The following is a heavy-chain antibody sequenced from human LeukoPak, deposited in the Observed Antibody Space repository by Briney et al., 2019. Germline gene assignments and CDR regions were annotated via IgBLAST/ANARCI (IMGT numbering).Heavy chain of an antibody. V-gene: IGHV3-53*01. Sequence: GGSLRLSCAASGFTVSSNYMSWVRQAPGKGLEWVSVIYSGGSTYYADSVRGRFTISRDNSKNTLYLQMNSLRAEDTAVYYCASSVGVTTSLGAFDIWGQGTMVTVSS. CDR3: ASSVGVTTSLGAFDI. CDR2: IYSGGST. J-gene: IGHJ3*02. CDR1: GFTVSSNY. D-gene: IGHD4-11*01.